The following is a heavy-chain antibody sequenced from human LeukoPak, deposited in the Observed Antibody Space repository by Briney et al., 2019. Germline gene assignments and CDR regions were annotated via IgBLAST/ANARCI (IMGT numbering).Heavy chain of an antibody. CDR3: ARDAPGSNWFDP. J-gene: IGHJ5*02. CDR2: IYYSGST. Sequence: SETLSLTCTVSGGSISSYYWSWIRQPPGKGLEWIGYIYYSGSTNYNPSLKSRVTISVDTSKNQFSLKLSSVTAADTAVYYCARDAPGSNWFDPWGQGTLVTVSS. V-gene: IGHV4-59*01. CDR1: GGSISSYY.